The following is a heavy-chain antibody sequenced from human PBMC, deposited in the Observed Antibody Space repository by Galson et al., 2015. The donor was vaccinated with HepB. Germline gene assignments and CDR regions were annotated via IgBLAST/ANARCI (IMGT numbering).Heavy chain of an antibody. CDR2: INLNSGGT. J-gene: IGHJ6*02. Sequence: SVKVSCKASGYTFTGYYMDWVRQAPGQGLEWMGRINLNSGGTNYAQNFQGRVTMTRDTSTSTAYMELSRLRFDDTVVYYCARGGGAPATTNHPYYYGMDAWGQGTTVTVSS. V-gene: IGHV1-2*05. D-gene: IGHD1-1*01. CDR3: ARGGGAPATTNHPYYYGMDA. CDR1: GYTFTGYY.